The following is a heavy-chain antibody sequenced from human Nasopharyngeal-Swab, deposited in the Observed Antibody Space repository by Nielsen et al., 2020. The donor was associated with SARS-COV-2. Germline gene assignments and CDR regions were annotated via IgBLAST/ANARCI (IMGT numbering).Heavy chain of an antibody. CDR3: ARDTTVWFQSGMDV. CDR1: GASISSDY. CDR2: ISYTGST. Sequence: SETLSLTCTVSGASISSDYWTWIRQPPGKTLEWIGHISYTGSTSYNPSLRSRVTISLDRSKNQISLNLSSVTAADTAVYYCARDTTVWFQSGMDVWGQGTTVIVSS. J-gene: IGHJ6*02. D-gene: IGHD2/OR15-2a*01. V-gene: IGHV4-59*01.